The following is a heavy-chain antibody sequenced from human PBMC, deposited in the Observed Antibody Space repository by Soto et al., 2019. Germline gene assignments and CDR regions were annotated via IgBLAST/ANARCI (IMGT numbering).Heavy chain of an antibody. Sequence: SETLSLTCTVSGGSISSGDHYWSWVRQPPGKGLEWIAYIYYSGTTYYNPSLKSRVTMSVDTSKNQFSLNLSSVTAADTAVYYCATYYDSSGPTFDYWGQGTLVTVPQ. CDR3: ATYYDSSGPTFDY. CDR2: IYYSGTT. CDR1: GGSISSGDHY. V-gene: IGHV4-30-4*01. D-gene: IGHD3-22*01. J-gene: IGHJ4*02.